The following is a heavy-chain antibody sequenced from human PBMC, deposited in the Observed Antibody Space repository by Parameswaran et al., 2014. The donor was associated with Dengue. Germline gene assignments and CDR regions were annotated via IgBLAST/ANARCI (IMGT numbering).Heavy chain of an antibody. J-gene: IGHJ4*01. Sequence: WVRQAPGQGLEWMGGIIPIFGTANYAQKFQGRVTITADESTSTAYMELSSLRSEDTAVYYCAREGSGYDPGPFDYWARNAGHRLL. D-gene: IGHD5-12*01. CDR2: IIPIFGTA. CDR3: AREGSGYDPGPFDY. V-gene: IGHV1-69*01.